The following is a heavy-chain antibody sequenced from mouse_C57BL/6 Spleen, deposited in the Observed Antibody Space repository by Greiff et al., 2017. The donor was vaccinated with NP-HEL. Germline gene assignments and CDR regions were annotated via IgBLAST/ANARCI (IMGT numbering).Heavy chain of an antibody. Sequence: VMLVESGAELVKPGASVKISCKASGYAFSSYWMNWVKQRPGKGLEWIGQIYPGDGDTNYNGKFKGKATLTADKSSSTAYMQLSSLTSEDSAVYFCAREDELGFAYWGQGTLVTVSA. CDR2: IYPGDGDT. CDR1: GYAFSSYW. V-gene: IGHV1-80*01. CDR3: AREDELGFAY. D-gene: IGHD4-1*01. J-gene: IGHJ3*01.